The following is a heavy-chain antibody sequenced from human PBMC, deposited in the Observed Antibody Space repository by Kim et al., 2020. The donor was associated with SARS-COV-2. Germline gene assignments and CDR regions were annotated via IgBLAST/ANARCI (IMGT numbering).Heavy chain of an antibody. CDR2: INSDGSST. CDR3: AMSYGDYVSFPYYDRLGSKYYFDY. V-gene: IGHV3-74*01. CDR1: GFTFSSYW. Sequence: GGSLRLSCAASGFTFSSYWMHWVRQAPGKGLVWVSRINSDGSSTSYADSVKGRFTISRDNAKNTLYLQMNSLRAEDTAVYYCAMSYGDYVSFPYYDRLGSKYYFDYWGQGTLVTVSS. D-gene: IGHD4-17*01. J-gene: IGHJ4*02.